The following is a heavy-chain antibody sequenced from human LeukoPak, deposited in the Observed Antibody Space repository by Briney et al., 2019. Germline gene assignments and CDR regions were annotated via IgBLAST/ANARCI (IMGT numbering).Heavy chain of an antibody. J-gene: IGHJ4*02. CDR2: ISGSGGSA. CDR1: GFTFSNYA. D-gene: IGHD6-19*01. V-gene: IGHV3-23*01. CDR3: AKDRNSGGWYGELRDY. Sequence: GGSLRPSCAASGFTFSNYAMNWVRQAPGKGLEWVSTISGSGGSAYYADSVKGRFTISRDNSKNTLYLQMNSLRAEDTAVYYCAKDRNSGGWYGELRDYWGQGTLVTVSS.